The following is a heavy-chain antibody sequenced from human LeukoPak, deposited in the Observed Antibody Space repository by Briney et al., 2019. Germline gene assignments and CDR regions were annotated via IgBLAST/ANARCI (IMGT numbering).Heavy chain of an antibody. D-gene: IGHD3-22*01. CDR2: ISYDGSNK. Sequence: GGSLRLSCAASGFTFSSYAMHWVRQAPGKGLEWVAVISYDGSNKYYADSVKGRFTISRDNSKNTLYLQMNSLRAEDTAVYYCARDRKGFYDSSGYLIPSALDYWGQGTLVTVSS. CDR1: GFTFSSYA. V-gene: IGHV3-30-3*01. CDR3: ARDRKGFYDSSGYLIPSALDY. J-gene: IGHJ4*02.